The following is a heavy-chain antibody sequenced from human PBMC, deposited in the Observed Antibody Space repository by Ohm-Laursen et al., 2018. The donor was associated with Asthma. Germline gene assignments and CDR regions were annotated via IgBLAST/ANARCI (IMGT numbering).Heavy chain of an antibody. CDR2: INPDGRET. CDR1: KFTFSNHW. J-gene: IGHJ4*02. Sequence: GSLRLSCSASKFTFSNHWMNWVRQAPGKGLEWVANINPDGRETRHVDSVKGRFTISRDNSKNTLYLQMNSLRAEDTAVYYCAKELEPPASHFDYWGQGTLVTVSS. CDR3: AKELEPPASHFDY. V-gene: IGHV3-7*01. D-gene: IGHD1-1*01.